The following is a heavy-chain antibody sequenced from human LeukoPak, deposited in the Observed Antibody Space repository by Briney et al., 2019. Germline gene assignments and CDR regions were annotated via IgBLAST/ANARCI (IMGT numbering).Heavy chain of an antibody. J-gene: IGHJ3*01. CDR3: ASFGDCSGGSCSAFDV. Sequence: GGSLRLSCAASGFTFRSYWMHWVRQAPGKGLVWVSRINSDGSSTNYADSVKGRFTISRDNSKKMLYLQMNSLRAEDTAVYYCASFGDCSGGSCSAFDVWGQGTMVTVSS. V-gene: IGHV3-74*01. CDR2: INSDGSST. CDR1: GFTFRSYW. D-gene: IGHD2-15*01.